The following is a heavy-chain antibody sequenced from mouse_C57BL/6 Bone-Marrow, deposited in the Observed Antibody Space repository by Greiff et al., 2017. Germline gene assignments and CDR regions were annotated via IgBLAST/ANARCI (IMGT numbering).Heavy chain of an antibody. V-gene: IGHV1-64*01. D-gene: IGHD1-1*01. CDR2: IHPNSGST. CDR3: ARWPSYCGRSYSCDY. Sequence: QVQLQQPGAELVKPGASVKLSCKASGYTFTSYWMHWVKQRPGQGLEWIGMIHPNSGSTNYNEKFKSKATLTVDKSSSTAYMQLSSLTSADSAVYYCARWPSYCGRSYSCDYWGQGTTLTVSS. J-gene: IGHJ2*01. CDR1: GYTFTSYW.